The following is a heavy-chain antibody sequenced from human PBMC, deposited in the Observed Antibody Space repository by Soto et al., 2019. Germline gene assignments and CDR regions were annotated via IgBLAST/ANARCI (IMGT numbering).Heavy chain of an antibody. CDR1: GYTCTSYG. CDR3: ASLGGYCSGGSCPTATHDAFDI. D-gene: IGHD2-15*01. CDR2: ISAYNGNT. V-gene: IGHV1-18*01. Sequence: GASVKVSCKASGYTCTSYGISWVRQAPGQGLEWMGWISAYNGNTNYAQKLQGRVTMTTDTSTSTAYMELRSLRSDDTAVYYCASLGGYCSGGSCPTATHDAFDIWGQGTMVTVSS. J-gene: IGHJ3*02.